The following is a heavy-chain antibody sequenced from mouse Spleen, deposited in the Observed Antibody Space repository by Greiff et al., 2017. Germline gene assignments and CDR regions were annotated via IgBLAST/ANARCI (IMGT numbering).Heavy chain of an antibody. CDR2: IYPGSGST. CDR3: ARGAVVAGDADY. Sequence: QLQQPGAELVKPGASVKMSCKASGYTFTSYWITWVKQRPGQGLEWIGDIYPGSGSTNYNEKFKSKATLTVDTSSSTAYMQLSSLTSEDSAVYYCARGAVVAGDADYWGQGTTLTVSS. J-gene: IGHJ2*01. D-gene: IGHD1-1*01. CDR1: GYTFTSYW. V-gene: IGHV1-55*01.